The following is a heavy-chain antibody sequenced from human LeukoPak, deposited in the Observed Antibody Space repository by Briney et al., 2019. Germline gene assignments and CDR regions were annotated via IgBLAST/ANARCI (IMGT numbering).Heavy chain of an antibody. J-gene: IGHJ4*02. CDR3: ARHSGSYRWFDY. Sequence: PSETMSPTCTVSGGSISSSSYYWGWIRQPPGKGLEWIGSIYYSGSTYYNPSLKSRVTISVDTSKNQFSLKLSSVTAADTAVYYCARHSGSYRWFDYWGQGTLVTVSS. D-gene: IGHD1-26*01. V-gene: IGHV4-39*01. CDR2: IYYSGST. CDR1: GGSISSSSYY.